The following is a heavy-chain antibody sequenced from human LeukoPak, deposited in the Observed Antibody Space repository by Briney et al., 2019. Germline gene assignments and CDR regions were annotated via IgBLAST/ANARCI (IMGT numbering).Heavy chain of an antibody. CDR1: GYTFTGYY. J-gene: IGHJ6*04. CDR3: ARSRYYGSGSVYGMDV. Sequence: ASVKVSCKASGYTFTGYYMHWVRQAPGQGLEWMGWINPNSGGTNYAQKFQGWVTMTRDTSISTAYMELSRLRSDDTAVYYCARSRYYGSGSVYGMDVWGKGTTVTVSS. D-gene: IGHD3-10*01. CDR2: INPNSGGT. V-gene: IGHV1-2*04.